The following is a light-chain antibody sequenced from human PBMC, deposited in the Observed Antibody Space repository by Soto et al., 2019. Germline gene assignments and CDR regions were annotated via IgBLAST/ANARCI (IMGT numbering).Light chain of an antibody. CDR2: WAS. J-gene: IGKJ3*01. V-gene: IGKV4-1*01. CDR3: HQYYSTPFT. Sequence: IVMTQSPDSLAVSLGERATIKCKSSQSVLYSSSNKSYLAWYQQKLGQPPNLLIYWASTRESGVPDRFSGSGSGTDFTLTISSLQAEDVAFYYCHQYYSTPFTFAPGTKVEIK. CDR1: QSVLYSSSNKSY.